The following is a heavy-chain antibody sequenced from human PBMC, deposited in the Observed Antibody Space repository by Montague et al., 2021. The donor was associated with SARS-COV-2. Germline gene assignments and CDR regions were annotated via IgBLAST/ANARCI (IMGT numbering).Heavy chain of an antibody. Sequence: SLRLSCAASGFTVSSNYMSWVRQAPGKGLEWVSVIYNDGGTYYADSVKGRFTISRHNSKNTLYLQMNSLRAEDTAMYYCARDRSGYLDYWGQGTLVTVSS. V-gene: IGHV3-53*04. CDR1: GFTVSSNY. J-gene: IGHJ4*02. CDR3: ARDRSGYLDY. D-gene: IGHD1-26*01. CDR2: IYNDGGT.